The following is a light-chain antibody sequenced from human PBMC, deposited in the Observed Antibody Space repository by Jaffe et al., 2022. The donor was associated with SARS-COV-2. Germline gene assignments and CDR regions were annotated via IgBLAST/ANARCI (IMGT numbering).Light chain of an antibody. CDR2: RNI. CDR3: AAWDDSLSGWV. J-gene: IGLJ3*02. V-gene: IGLV1-47*01. Sequence: QSVLTQPPSASGTPGQRVTISCSGSSSNIGSNYVYWYQHLPGTAPKLLIYRNIKRPSGVPDRFSGSNSGTSASLAISGLRSEDEADYFCAAWDDSLSGWVFGGGTKLTVL. CDR1: SSNIGSNY.